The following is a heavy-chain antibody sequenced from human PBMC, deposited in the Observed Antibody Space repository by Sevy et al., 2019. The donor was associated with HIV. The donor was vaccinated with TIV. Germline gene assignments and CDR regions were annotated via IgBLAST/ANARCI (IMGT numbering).Heavy chain of an antibody. V-gene: IGHV3-7*01. J-gene: IGHJ3*02. CDR2: VKDDGSER. D-gene: IGHD3-16*01. Sequence: GGSLRLSCAGSGFSFDRYWMSWVRQGPGKGLEWVAGVKDDGSERQYGNSVRGRFTVSRANTKNSVYLQFDSPRDEDTAVYYCARDPFRAGYGAFDIWGQGTMVTVSS. CDR1: GFSFDRYW. CDR3: ARDPFRAGYGAFDI.